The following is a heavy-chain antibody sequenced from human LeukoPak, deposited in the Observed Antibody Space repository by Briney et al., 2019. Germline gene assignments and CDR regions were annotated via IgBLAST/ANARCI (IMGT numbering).Heavy chain of an antibody. CDR2: IIPNSGGT. J-gene: IGHJ3*02. CDR3: AREKAGRDGTFDI. Sequence: GASVKVSCKASGYTFIDYSMHWVRQAPAQGLQWMGWIIPNSGGTNHAQKFQGRVSVTRDTSISTAYLELSRLTSDDTAIYFCAREKAGRDGTFDIWGQGTVVTVSS. D-gene: IGHD6-13*01. V-gene: IGHV1-2*02. CDR1: GYTFIDYS.